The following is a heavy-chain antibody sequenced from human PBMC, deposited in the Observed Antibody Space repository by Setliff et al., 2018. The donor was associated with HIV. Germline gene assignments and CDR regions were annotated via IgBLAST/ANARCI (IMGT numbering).Heavy chain of an antibody. D-gene: IGHD6-13*01. CDR3: VTDPGYSSTWYSESFQH. CDR1: GHTLTELS. V-gene: IGHV1-24*01. Sequence: GASVKVSCKISGHTLTELSIHWVRQAPGKGLEWMANFDPEDGETFYAQKFQGRLTMTEDTSTDTAYMELSSLRSDDTAMYYCVTDPGYSSTWYSESFQHWGQGTVVTVSS. CDR2: FDPEDGET. J-gene: IGHJ1*01.